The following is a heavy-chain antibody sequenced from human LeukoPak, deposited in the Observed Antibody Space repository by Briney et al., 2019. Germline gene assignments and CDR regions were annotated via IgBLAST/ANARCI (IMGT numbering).Heavy chain of an antibody. Sequence: PGGSLRLSCAASGFTFSSYGMHWVRQAPGKGLEWVAVIWYDGSNKYYADSVKGRFTISRDNSKNTLYLQMNSLRAEDTAVYYCAKGNYDSSGYYDFDYWGQGTLVTVSS. D-gene: IGHD3-22*01. CDR2: IWYDGSNK. CDR1: GFTFSSYG. V-gene: IGHV3-33*06. CDR3: AKGNYDSSGYYDFDY. J-gene: IGHJ4*02.